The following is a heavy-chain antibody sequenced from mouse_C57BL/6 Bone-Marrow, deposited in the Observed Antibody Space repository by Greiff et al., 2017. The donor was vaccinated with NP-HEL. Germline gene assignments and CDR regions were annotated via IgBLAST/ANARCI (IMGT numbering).Heavy chain of an antibody. J-gene: IGHJ4*01. CDR2: ISSGGSYT. V-gene: IGHV5-6*01. CDR1: GFTFSSYG. Sequence: DVHLVESGGDLVKPGGSLKLSCAASGFTFSSYGMSWVRQTPDKRLEWVATISSGGSYTYYPDSVQGRFTISRDNAKNTLYLQMSSLKSEDTAMYYCARVYYGNYVDYYAMDYWGQGTSVTVSS. CDR3: ARVYYGNYVDYYAMDY. D-gene: IGHD2-1*01.